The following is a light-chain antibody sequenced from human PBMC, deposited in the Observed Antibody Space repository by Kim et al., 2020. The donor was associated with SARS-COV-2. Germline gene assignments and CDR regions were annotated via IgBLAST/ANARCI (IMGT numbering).Light chain of an antibody. V-gene: IGKV3-11*01. CDR1: QSVSSY. Sequence: VLTQSPATLSLSPGERATLSCRASQSVSSYLAWYQQKPGQAPRLLIYDASSRATGIPARFSGTGSGTDFTLTISSLEPEDFAVYYCQQRSNWPITFGQGTRLEIK. J-gene: IGKJ5*01. CDR2: DAS. CDR3: QQRSNWPIT.